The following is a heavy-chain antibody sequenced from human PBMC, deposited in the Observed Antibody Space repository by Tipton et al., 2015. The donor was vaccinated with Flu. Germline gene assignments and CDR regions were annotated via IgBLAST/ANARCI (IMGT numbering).Heavy chain of an antibody. Sequence: QSGAEVKKPGASVKVSCKASGYTFTSYGISWVRQAPGQGLEWMGWISAYNGNTNYAQKLQGRVTMTTDTSTSTAYMELRSLRSDDTAVYYCARDRGDIVVDEAGGAFDIWGQGTMVTVSS. V-gene: IGHV1-18*04. J-gene: IGHJ3*02. CDR2: ISAYNGNT. D-gene: IGHD2-2*01. CDR1: GYTFTSYG. CDR3: ARDRGDIVVDEAGGAFDI.